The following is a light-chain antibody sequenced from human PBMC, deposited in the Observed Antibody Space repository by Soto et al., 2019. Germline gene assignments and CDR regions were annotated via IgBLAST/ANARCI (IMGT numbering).Light chain of an antibody. CDR3: LQYNNRPPYT. CDR1: QSVSSY. V-gene: IGKV3-11*01. J-gene: IGKJ2*01. CDR2: DAS. Sequence: EIVLTQSPATLSLSPGERATLSCRASQSVSSYLAWYQQKPGQAPRLLIYDASNRATGIPARFSGSGSGTDFTLTISSLQSEDFAVYYCLQYNNRPPYTFGQGTQLEIK.